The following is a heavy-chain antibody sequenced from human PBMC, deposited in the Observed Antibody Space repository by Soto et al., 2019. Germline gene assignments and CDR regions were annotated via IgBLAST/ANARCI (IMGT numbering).Heavy chain of an antibody. D-gene: IGHD5-18*01. Sequence: GGSLRLSCAASGFTFSSYAMHWVRQAPGKGLEWVAVISYDGSNKYYADSVKGRFTISRDNSKNTLYLQMNSLRAEDTAVYYCARDTWIQLSEFVLRFDYWGQGTLVTVSS. CDR1: GFTFSSYA. J-gene: IGHJ4*02. V-gene: IGHV3-30-3*01. CDR2: ISYDGSNK. CDR3: ARDTWIQLSEFVLRFDY.